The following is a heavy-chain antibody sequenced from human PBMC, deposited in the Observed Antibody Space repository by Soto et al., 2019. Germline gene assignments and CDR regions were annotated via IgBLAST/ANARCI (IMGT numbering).Heavy chain of an antibody. CDR3: ARRGAVVIGAAASPYEGFDI. Sequence: EVQLVQSGAEVRRPGESLKISCHASGYPFSTYWIGWVRQVPGKGLGWLGNIYPDDSDTRYSPSFQGQVTMSVDKSITTSYRQWSSLRASDTAVYYCARRGAVVIGAAASPYEGFDIWGQGALVTVSS. V-gene: IGHV5-51*03. CDR1: GYPFSTYW. J-gene: IGHJ3*02. D-gene: IGHD2-21*01. CDR2: IYPDDSDT.